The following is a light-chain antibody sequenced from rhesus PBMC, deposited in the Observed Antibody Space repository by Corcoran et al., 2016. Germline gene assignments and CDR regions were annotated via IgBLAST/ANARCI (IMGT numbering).Light chain of an antibody. CDR2: TAS. V-gene: IGKV1-22*01. J-gene: IGKJ4*01. CDR3: QQYNRSPT. Sequence: DIQMTQSPSSLSASVGDTVTITCRASQDINSWLAWYQQKAGKAPKLLIYTASSLQSGVPSRFSGSGSWTNFTLTISGLQSEDSATYYCQQYNRSPTFGGGTKVEIK. CDR1: QDINSW.